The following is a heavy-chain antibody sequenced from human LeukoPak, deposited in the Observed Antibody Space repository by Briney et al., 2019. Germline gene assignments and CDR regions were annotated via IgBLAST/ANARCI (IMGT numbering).Heavy chain of an antibody. CDR3: ARGTTDDY. J-gene: IGHJ4*02. CDR2: INPSGGST. Sequence: ASVTVSCKASGYTFTNYYIDWVRQAPGQGLEWMGVINPSGGSTRYAQKFQGRVTMTGDPSTRTVYMELSSLTSDDTAVYYCARGTTDDYWGQGTPVTVSS. V-gene: IGHV1-46*01. D-gene: IGHD1-1*01. CDR1: GYTFTNYY.